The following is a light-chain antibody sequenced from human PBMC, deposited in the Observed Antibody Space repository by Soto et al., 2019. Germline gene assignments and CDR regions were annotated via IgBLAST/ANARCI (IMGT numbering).Light chain of an antibody. J-gene: IGKJ5*01. CDR1: QSVSSN. V-gene: IGKV3-15*01. CDR3: QPYNESRPIS. CDR2: VAS. Sequence: EKGVKNSPATISVSKGERATXSCRASQSVSSNLAWYQQEAIQAPMLLIYVASTKATSIPTTFSCRWSGSEFTLTIHHLQAEGFAIYYCQPYNESRPISFGQVTRIEIK.